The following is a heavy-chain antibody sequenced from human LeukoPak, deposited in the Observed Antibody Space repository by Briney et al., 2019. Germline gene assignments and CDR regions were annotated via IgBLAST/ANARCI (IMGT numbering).Heavy chain of an antibody. CDR1: GFTFSDYY. D-gene: IGHD3-9*01. CDR3: ASIMLRYFDWANRGDFDY. J-gene: IGHJ4*02. V-gene: IGHV3-11*04. CDR2: ISSSGSTI. Sequence: GGSLRLSCAASGFTFSDYYMSWIRQAPGKGLEWVSYISSSGSTIYYADSVKGRFTISRDNAKNSLYLQMNSLRAEDTAVYYCASIMLRYFDWANRGDFDYWGQGTLVTVSS.